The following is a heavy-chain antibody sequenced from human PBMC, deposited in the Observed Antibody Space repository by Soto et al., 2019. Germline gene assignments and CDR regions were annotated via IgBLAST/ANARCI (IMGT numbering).Heavy chain of an antibody. CDR1: GFTFSHAW. CDR3: TRRIAVAGTYYFDY. D-gene: IGHD6-19*01. J-gene: IGHJ4*02. CDR2: IKSISDGETT. Sequence: LLVESGGGFVQPGGSIRLSCVASGFTFSHAWMDWVRQAPGKGLEWVGRIKSISDGETTNYAASVAGRFTISRDDSKNTLFLHVNSLKTEDTGVYYCTRRIAVAGTYYFDYWGQGNLVTVSS. V-gene: IGHV3-15*07.